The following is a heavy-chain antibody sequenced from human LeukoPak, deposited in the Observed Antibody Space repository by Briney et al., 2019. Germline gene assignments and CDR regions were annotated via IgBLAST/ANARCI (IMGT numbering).Heavy chain of an antibody. CDR2: IKPDGDEK. CDR1: GFTFSTYC. D-gene: IGHD3-10*01. Sequence: GGSLRLSCAASGFTFSTYCMTWLRQTPGKGLEWVANIKPDGDEKYYVDSVKGRFTISRDNAKNSLYLQMNSLRAEDTAVYYCAKSFWWFGEFSPFDYWGQGTLLTVSS. V-gene: IGHV3-7*01. J-gene: IGHJ4*02. CDR3: AKSFWWFGEFSPFDY.